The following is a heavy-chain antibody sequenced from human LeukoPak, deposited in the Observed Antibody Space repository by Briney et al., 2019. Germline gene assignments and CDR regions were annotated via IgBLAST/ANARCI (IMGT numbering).Heavy chain of an antibody. J-gene: IGHJ4*02. V-gene: IGHV3-11*04. CDR1: GFTFSDYY. CDR3: ARPNVVVTATIDY. CDR2: ISSSGSTI. D-gene: IGHD2-21*02. Sequence: AGGSLRLSCAASGFTFSDYYMSWIRQAPGKGLDWVSYISSSGSTIYYADSVKGRFTISRDNSKNTLYLQMNNLRAEDTAVYYCARPNVVVTATIDYWGQGTLVTVSS.